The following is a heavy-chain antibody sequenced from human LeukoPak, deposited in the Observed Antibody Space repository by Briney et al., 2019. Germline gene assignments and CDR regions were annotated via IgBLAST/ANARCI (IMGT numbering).Heavy chain of an antibody. V-gene: IGHV4-4*09. CDR2: ISTSGST. CDR1: AASISNYY. D-gene: IGHD3-22*01. J-gene: IGHJ4*02. CDR3: ASPRSGYRYTFDY. Sequence: SETLSLTRAVSAASISNYYWGWIRQAPGKGLEWIGYISTSGSTNYNPSLKSRVSISLDTSKNRFSLNLNFVTAADTAVYYCASPRSGYRYTFDYWGQGALVTVSS.